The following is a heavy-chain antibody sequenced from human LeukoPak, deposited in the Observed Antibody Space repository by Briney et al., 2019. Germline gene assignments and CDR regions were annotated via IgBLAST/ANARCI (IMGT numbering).Heavy chain of an antibody. J-gene: IGHJ5*02. CDR3: AHRPLSYDSSGYYLTLFDP. Sequence: SGPTLVKPTQTLTLTCTFSGFSLSTNGVGVGWIRQPPGKALEWLALIYWDDDKRYSPSLKSRLTITRDTSKNQVVLTMTNMDPVDTATYYCAHRPLSYDSSGYYLTLFDPWGQGTLVTVSS. D-gene: IGHD3-22*01. CDR1: GFSLSTNGVG. CDR2: IYWDDDK. V-gene: IGHV2-5*02.